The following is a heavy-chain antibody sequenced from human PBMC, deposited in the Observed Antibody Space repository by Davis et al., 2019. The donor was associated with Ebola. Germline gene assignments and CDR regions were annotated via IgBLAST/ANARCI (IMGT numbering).Heavy chain of an antibody. Sequence: GGSLRLSCTASGFTFGDYAMSWFRQAPGKGLEWVGFIRSKAYGGTREYAASVKGRFTVSRDDSKSIAYLQMNSLKTEDTAVYYCSSADGYSVQDYWGQGTLVTVSS. CDR3: SSADGYSVQDY. V-gene: IGHV3-49*03. J-gene: IGHJ4*02. CDR1: GFTFGDYA. CDR2: IRSKAYGGTR. D-gene: IGHD5-24*01.